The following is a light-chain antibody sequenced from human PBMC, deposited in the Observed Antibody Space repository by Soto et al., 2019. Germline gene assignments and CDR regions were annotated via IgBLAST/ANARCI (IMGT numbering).Light chain of an antibody. CDR2: EVT. J-gene: IGLJ1*01. CDR1: SSDVGGYNA. V-gene: IGLV2-14*01. CDR3: NSFRVSHLYV. Sequence: SALSQPASVSGSPGQTITISCTGTSSDVGGYNAVSWYQHHPGKAPKLIIYEVTHRPSGVSDRFSASKSGNTASLTISGLQAEDEAHYYCNSFRVSHLYVFGTGTKVTV.